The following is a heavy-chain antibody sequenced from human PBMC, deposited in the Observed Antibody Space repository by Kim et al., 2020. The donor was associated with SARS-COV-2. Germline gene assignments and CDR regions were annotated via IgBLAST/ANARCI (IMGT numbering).Heavy chain of an antibody. CDR1: GGSVSSGSYY. V-gene: IGHV4-61*01. Sequence: SETLSLTCTVSGGSVSSGSYYWSWIRQPPGKGLEWIGYIYYSGSTNYNPSLKSRVTISVDTSKNQFSLKLSSVTAADTAVYYCARGGYFDWLLPPNWFDP. CDR2: IYYSGST. CDR3: ARGGYFDWLLPPNWFDP. D-gene: IGHD3-9*01. J-gene: IGHJ5*02.